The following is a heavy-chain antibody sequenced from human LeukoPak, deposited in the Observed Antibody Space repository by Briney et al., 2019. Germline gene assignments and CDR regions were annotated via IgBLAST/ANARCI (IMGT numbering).Heavy chain of an antibody. J-gene: IGHJ4*02. V-gene: IGHV4-39*07. D-gene: IGHD6-13*01. CDR1: GDSFTSVTDY. CDR3: ARRVGAAAGFDY. CDR2: GDYSGGT. Sequence: PSETLSLTCTVSGDSFTSVTDYWAWIRQPPGKGLEWIASGDYSGGTYYNPSLESRVAISVDTSKNQFSLKLSSVTAADTAVYYCARRVGAAAGFDYWGQGTLVTVSS.